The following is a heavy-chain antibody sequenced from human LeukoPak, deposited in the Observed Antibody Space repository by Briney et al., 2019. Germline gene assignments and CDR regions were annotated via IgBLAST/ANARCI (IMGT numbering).Heavy chain of an antibody. D-gene: IGHD6-19*01. CDR3: ARAPLQWLVPSWFDP. CDR1: GYTFTSYG. J-gene: IGHJ5*02. Sequence: ASVKVSCKASGYTFTSYGIIWVRQAPGQGLEWMGWISAYNGNTNYAQKLQGRVTMTTDTSTSTAYMELRSLRSDDTAVYYCARAPLQWLVPSWFDPWGQGTLVTVSS. V-gene: IGHV1-18*01. CDR2: ISAYNGNT.